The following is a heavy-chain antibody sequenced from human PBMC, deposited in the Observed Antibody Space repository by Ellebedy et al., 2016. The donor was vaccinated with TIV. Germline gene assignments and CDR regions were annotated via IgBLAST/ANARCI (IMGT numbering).Heavy chain of an antibody. CDR2: TSYDGSRK. V-gene: IGHV3-30*04. CDR1: GFTFSSYP. D-gene: IGHD1-26*01. Sequence: GESLKISCAASGFTFSSYPMHWVRQAPGKGLEWVAVTSYDGSRKYYADSVKGRFTISRDNSKNTVFLQMNSLRAEDTSVYYCARDVGGIYYYGMDVWGQGTTVTVSS. CDR3: ARDVGGIYYYGMDV. J-gene: IGHJ6*02.